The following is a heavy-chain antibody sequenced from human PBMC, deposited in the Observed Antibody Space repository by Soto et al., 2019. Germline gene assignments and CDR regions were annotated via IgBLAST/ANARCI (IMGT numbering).Heavy chain of an antibody. CDR1: GYTFTSYY. J-gene: IGHJ4*02. CDR2: INPSGGST. D-gene: IGHD6-13*01. CDR3: AREDPIAAAGYYFDY. V-gene: IGHV1-46*01. Sequence: ASVKVSCKASGYTFTSYYMHWVRQAPGQGLEWMGIINPSGGSTSYAQKFQGRVTTTRDTSTSTVYMELSSLRSEDTAVYYCAREDPIAAAGYYFDYWGQGTLVTVSS.